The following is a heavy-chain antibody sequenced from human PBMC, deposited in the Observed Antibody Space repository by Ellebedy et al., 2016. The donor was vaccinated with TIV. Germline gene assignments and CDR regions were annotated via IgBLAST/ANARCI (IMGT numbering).Heavy chain of an antibody. Sequence: PGGSLRLSCAASGFPFRSYWMNWVRQAPGKGLEWVANIKQDGSEKYYEDSVKGRFTISRDNAKNSLYLQMNSLTAEDTAVYYGARDGITMIVVVTHFDYWGQGTLVTVSS. CDR1: GFPFRSYW. J-gene: IGHJ4*02. CDR2: IKQDGSEK. CDR3: ARDGITMIVVVTHFDY. V-gene: IGHV3-7*04. D-gene: IGHD3-22*01.